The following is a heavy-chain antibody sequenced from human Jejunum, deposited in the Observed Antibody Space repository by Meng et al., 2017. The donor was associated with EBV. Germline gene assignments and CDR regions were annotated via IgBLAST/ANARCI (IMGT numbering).Heavy chain of an antibody. D-gene: IGHD1-26*01. Sequence: EGRLVGSGGGLVQPGGSLRLSCAASGFTLSDHWIHWVRQAPGEGLMWVSRINPDGRTINYGDSVKGRFTISRDNAKNTVYLQMNSLRAEDTAVYYCTRAGYYRFDYWGQGALVTVSS. V-gene: IGHV3-74*01. CDR2: INPDGRTI. J-gene: IGHJ4*02. CDR1: GFTLSDHW. CDR3: TRAGYYRFDY.